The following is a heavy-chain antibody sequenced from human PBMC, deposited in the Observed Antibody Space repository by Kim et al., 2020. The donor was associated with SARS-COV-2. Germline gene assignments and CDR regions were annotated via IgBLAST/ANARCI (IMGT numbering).Heavy chain of an antibody. V-gene: IGHV4-59*13. CDR3: ARSRGVNSYTVDV. CDR1: GGSIKFFY. D-gene: IGHD2-8*02. Sequence: SETLSLTCTVSGGSIKFFYWSWLRQPPGKGLEWSGHVDYSGNTDYNPSLKGRVTISVDTSKNQFSLKLSSVTAADTALYYCARSRGVNSYTVDVWGQGTAVPVSS. CDR2: VDYSGNT. J-gene: IGHJ6*02.